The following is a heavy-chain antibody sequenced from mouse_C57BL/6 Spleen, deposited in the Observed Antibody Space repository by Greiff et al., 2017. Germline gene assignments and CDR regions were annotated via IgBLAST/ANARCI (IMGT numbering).Heavy chain of an antibody. D-gene: IGHD4-1*01. CDR1: GFTFSDYG. V-gene: IGHV5-17*01. CDR2: ISSGSSTI. J-gene: IGHJ1*03. Sequence: EVQVVESGGGLVKPGGSLKLSCAASGFTFSDYGMHWVRQAPEKGLEWVAYISSGSSTIYYADTVKGRFTISRDNAKNTLFLQMTSLRSEDTAMYYCARMGLHWYFDVWGTGTTVTVSS. CDR3: ARMGLHWYFDV.